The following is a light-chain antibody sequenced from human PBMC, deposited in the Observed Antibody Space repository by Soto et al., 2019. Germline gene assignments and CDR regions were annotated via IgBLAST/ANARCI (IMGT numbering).Light chain of an antibody. CDR3: SSYTSSSTLRV. Sequence: QSALTQPASVSGSPGQSITISCTGTSSDVVGYNYVSWYQQHPGKAPKLMIYAVSNRPSGVSNRFSGSKSGNTASLTISGLQAEDEADYYCSSYTSSSTLRVFGGGTKLTVL. CDR2: AVS. J-gene: IGLJ2*01. CDR1: SSDVVGYNY. V-gene: IGLV2-14*01.